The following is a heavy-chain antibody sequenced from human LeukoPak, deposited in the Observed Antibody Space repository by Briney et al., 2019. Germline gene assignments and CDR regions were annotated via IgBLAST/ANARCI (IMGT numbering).Heavy chain of an antibody. CDR1: GFTFSSYS. CDR3: ENEGMYSSSWSAFDI. J-gene: IGHJ3*02. D-gene: IGHD6-13*01. V-gene: IGHV3-21*01. Sequence: GGALRLSCAASGFTFSSYSMNWVRQAPGKGLEWVSSISSSSSYIYYADSVKGRFTISRDNAKNSLYLQMNRLKAENTAVSYCENEGMYSSSWSAFDIWGQGTMVTVSS. CDR2: ISSSSSYI.